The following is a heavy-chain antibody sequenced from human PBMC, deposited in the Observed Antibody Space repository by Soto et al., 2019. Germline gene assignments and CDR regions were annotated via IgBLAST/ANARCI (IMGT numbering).Heavy chain of an antibody. D-gene: IGHD3-3*01. CDR1: GFTFSSYS. J-gene: IGHJ3*02. V-gene: IGHV3-21*01. CDR3: ARVAYYDFWSGYYNPGAFDI. CDR2: ISSSSSYI. Sequence: LRLSCAASGFTFSSYSMNWVRQAPGKGLEWVSSISSSSSYIYYADSVKGRFTISRDNAKNSLYLQMNSLRAEDTAVYYCARVAYYDFWSGYYNPGAFDIWGQGTMVTVSS.